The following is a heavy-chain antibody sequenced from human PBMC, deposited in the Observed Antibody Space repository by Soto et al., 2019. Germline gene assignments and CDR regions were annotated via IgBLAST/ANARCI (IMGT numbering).Heavy chain of an antibody. V-gene: IGHV1-69*08. D-gene: IGHD3-3*01. J-gene: IGHJ2*01. Sequence: QVQLVQSGAEVKKPGSSVKVSCKASGGTFSSYTISWVRQAPGQGLEWMGRIIPILGIANYAQKFQGRVTITEDKSTSTAYMELSSLRSEDTAVYYCARDLSVDFWSGYGYFDLWGRGTLVTVSS. CDR1: GGTFSSYT. CDR3: ARDLSVDFWSGYGYFDL. CDR2: IIPILGIA.